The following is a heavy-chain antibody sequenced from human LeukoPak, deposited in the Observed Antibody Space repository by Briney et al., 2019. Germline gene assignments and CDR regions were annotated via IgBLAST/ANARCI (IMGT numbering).Heavy chain of an antibody. D-gene: IGHD4-23*01. CDR2: IYHSGST. V-gene: IGHV4-30-2*01. CDR3: ARVVGNSIEFDY. CDR1: GGSISSGGYS. J-gene: IGHJ4*02. Sequence: SETLSLTCAVSGGSISSGGYSWSWIRQPPGKGLEWIGYIYHSGSTYYNPSLKSRVTISVDRSKNQFSLKLSSVTAADTAVYYCARVVGNSIEFDYWGQGTLVTVSS.